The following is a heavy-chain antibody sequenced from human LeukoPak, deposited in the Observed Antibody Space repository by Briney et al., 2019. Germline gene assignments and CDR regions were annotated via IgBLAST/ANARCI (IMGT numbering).Heavy chain of an antibody. CDR3: ARSRLQLVSGAFDY. V-gene: IGHV4-34*01. D-gene: IGHD6-6*01. CDR1: GGSFSGYY. CDR2: INHSGST. Sequence: PSETLSLTCAVYGGSFSGYYWSWIRQPPGKGLEWIGEINHSGSTNYNPSLKSRVTISVDTSKNQFSLKLSPVTAADTAVYYCARSRLQLVSGAFDYWGQGTLVTVSS. J-gene: IGHJ4*02.